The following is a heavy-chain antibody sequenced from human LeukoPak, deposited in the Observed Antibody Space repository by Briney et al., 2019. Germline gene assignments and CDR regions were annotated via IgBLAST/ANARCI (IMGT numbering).Heavy chain of an antibody. J-gene: IGHJ4*02. CDR3: ARGRPHGNDY. Sequence: GGSLRLSCAASGFTFSSYWMNWVRQAPGKGLVWVSRIASDGSSTTCADSVKGRFSISRDNAKNTLYLQMNSLRVEDTAVYYCARGRPHGNDYWGQGTMVTVSS. CDR1: GFTFSSYW. D-gene: IGHD4-23*01. V-gene: IGHV3-74*01. CDR2: IASDGSST.